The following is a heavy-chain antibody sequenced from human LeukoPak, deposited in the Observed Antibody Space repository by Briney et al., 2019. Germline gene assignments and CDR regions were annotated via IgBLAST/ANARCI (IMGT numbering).Heavy chain of an antibody. D-gene: IGHD6-19*01. Sequence: SETLSLTCTVSGGSVNSNSYYWGWIRQPPGKSLEWIASIYYSGNSYYNPSLKSRVTISVDTSKNQFSLTLSSVTAADTALYYCARVEVVAGRRSGAFDIWGQGTMVTVSS. J-gene: IGHJ3*02. V-gene: IGHV4-39*07. CDR3: ARVEVVAGRRSGAFDI. CDR2: IYYSGNS. CDR1: GGSVNSNSYY.